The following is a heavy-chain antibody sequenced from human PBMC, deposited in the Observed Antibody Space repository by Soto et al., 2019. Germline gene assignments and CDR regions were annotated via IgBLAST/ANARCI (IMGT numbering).Heavy chain of an antibody. Sequence: QVQLQQWGAGLLKPSETLSLTCAVYGGSFSGYYWSWIRQPPGKGLEWIGEINHSGGTNYNPSLKSRVTVSVDTSKNQFSLKLSSVTAADTAVYYFARTKIPEFPFDYWGQGTLVTVSS. V-gene: IGHV4-34*01. J-gene: IGHJ4*02. CDR2: INHSGGT. D-gene: IGHD3-10*01. CDR1: GGSFSGYY. CDR3: ARTKIPEFPFDY.